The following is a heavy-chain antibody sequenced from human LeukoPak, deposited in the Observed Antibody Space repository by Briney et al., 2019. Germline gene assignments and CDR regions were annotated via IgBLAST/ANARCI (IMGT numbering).Heavy chain of an antibody. J-gene: IGHJ4*02. Sequence: SVKVSFKCSGCTFSIYTNSWLREAPGQGLEWMGGISPIFGTANYAQKFQGRVTITADESTSTAYMELSSLRSEDTAVYYCARGVVDGISHAYYFDYWGQGTLVTVSS. CDR2: ISPIFGTA. CDR3: ARGVVDGISHAYYFDY. V-gene: IGHV1-69*13. D-gene: IGHD6-19*01. CDR1: GCTFSIYT.